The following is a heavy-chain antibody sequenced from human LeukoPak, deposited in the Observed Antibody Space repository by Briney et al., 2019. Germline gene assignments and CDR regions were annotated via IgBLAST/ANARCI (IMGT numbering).Heavy chain of an antibody. V-gene: IGHV4-39*01. Sequence: PSETLSLTCTLSGDSLTTNTFYWGWIRQPPGKGLEWIGTVYYTGITHYNPSLKSRITISVDTSKNHFSLNLTSVAAADTAVYFCARHGILTDHSIRYWGQGLLVTVSS. CDR3: ARHGILTDHSIRY. CDR1: GDSLTTNTFY. D-gene: IGHD3-9*01. J-gene: IGHJ4*02. CDR2: VYYTGIT.